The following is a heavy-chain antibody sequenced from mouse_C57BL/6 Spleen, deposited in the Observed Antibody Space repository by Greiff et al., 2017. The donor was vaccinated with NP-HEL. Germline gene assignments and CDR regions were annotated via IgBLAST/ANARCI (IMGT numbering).Heavy chain of an antibody. D-gene: IGHD2-1*01. CDR2: IYPGDGDT. Sequence: VQLQQSGPELVKPGASVKISCKASGYAFSSSWMNWVKQRPGKGLEWIGRIYPGDGDTNYNGKFKGKATLTADKSSSTAYMQLSSLTSEDSAVYFCARRYGNYGYFDVWGTGTTVTVSS. J-gene: IGHJ1*03. CDR1: GYAFSSSW. CDR3: ARRYGNYGYFDV. V-gene: IGHV1-82*01.